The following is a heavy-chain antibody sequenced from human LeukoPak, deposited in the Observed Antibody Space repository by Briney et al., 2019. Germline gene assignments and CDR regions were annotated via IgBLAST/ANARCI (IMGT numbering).Heavy chain of an antibody. Sequence: SVKVSCKASGGTFSSYAISWVRQAPGQGLEWRGGSIPIFVTANYAQKFQGRGTITAAESTSTAYMKLSSLRSEDTAVYYCARGRGVLLWFGELLQTPSNWFDPWGQGTLVTVSS. D-gene: IGHD3-10*01. CDR2: SIPIFVTA. V-gene: IGHV1-69*01. CDR3: ARGRGVLLWFGELLQTPSNWFDP. CDR1: GGTFSSYA. J-gene: IGHJ5*02.